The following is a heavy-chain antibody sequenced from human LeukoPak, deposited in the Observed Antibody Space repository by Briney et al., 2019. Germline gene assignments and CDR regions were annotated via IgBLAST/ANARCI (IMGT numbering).Heavy chain of an antibody. CDR1: GFTFSYYG. J-gene: IGHJ4*02. V-gene: IGHV3-30*18. CDR2: ISYDGTDK. CDR3: AKSAVGYCSGGSCYGNDY. Sequence: GGSLRLSCAASGFTFSYYGMHWVRQAPGKGLEWVAVISYDGTDKYYADSVKGRFTIFRDNSKNTLYVQMNSLRAEDTAVYYCAKSAVGYCSGGSCYGNDYWGQGTLVTVSS. D-gene: IGHD2-15*01.